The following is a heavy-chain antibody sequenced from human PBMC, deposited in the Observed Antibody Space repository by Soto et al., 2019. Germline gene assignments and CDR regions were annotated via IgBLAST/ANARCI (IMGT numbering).Heavy chain of an antibody. CDR1: GFTFSDFY. CDR3: ARPTREPNF. CDR2: ISSDGSTK. V-gene: IGHV3-11*01. J-gene: IGHJ4*02. D-gene: IGHD1-26*01. Sequence: QVQLVESGGGLVKPGGSLRLSCAASGFTFSDFYMSWIRQAPGKGLEYLSIISSDGSTKYYADSVKGRFTIPRDNARNSLYLQMNDLGADDTAVYYCARPTREPNFWGQGTLVTVSS.